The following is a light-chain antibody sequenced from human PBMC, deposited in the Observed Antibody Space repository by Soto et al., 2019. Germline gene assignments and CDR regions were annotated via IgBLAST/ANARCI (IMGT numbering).Light chain of an antibody. CDR2: SSN. CDR1: SSNIESNT. Sequence: QLVLTQPPSASGTPGQRVTISCSGSSSNIESNTVNWYQQLPGTAPKLFIYSSNQRPSGVPDRFSGSKSGTSASLAISGLQSEDEADYYCAAWDDSLSTYVFGTGTKLTVL. CDR3: AAWDDSLSTYV. V-gene: IGLV1-44*01. J-gene: IGLJ1*01.